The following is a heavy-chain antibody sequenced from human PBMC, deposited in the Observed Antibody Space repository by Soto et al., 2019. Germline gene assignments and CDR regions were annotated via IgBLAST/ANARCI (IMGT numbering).Heavy chain of an antibody. D-gene: IGHD6-13*01. Sequence: QVQLQESGPGLVKPSETLSLTCTVSGGSVSSGSYYWSWIRQPPGKGLEWIGYIYYSGSTNYNPSLKRRVTISVDTSKNQFSLKLSSVTAADTAVYYCARDIKSSSLFDYWGQGTPVTVSS. CDR3: ARDIKSSSLFDY. CDR1: GGSVSSGSYY. V-gene: IGHV4-61*01. CDR2: IYYSGST. J-gene: IGHJ4*02.